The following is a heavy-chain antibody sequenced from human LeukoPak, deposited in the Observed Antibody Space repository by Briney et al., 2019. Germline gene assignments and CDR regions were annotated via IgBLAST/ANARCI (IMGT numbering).Heavy chain of an antibody. CDR2: INHSGST. D-gene: IGHD6-13*01. Sequence: ASETLSLTCAVYGGSFSGYYWSWIRQPPGKGLEWIGEINHSGSTNYNPSLKSRVTISVDTSKNQFSLKLSSVTAADTAVYYCARGGSSSWYSITYYFDYWGQGTLVTVSS. J-gene: IGHJ4*02. CDR3: ARGGSSSWYSITYYFDY. V-gene: IGHV4-34*01. CDR1: GGSFSGYY.